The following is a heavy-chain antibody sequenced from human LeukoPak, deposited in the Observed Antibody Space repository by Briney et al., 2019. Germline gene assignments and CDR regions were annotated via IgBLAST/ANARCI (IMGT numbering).Heavy chain of an antibody. D-gene: IGHD4-17*01. J-gene: IGHJ4*02. CDR1: GHTFTSYG. CDR3: ARGVDYGDYYFPTDY. CDR2: ISAYNGNT. Sequence: ASVKVSCKASGHTFTSYGISWVRQAPGQGLEWMGWISAYNGNTNYAQKLQGRVTMTTDTSTSTAYMELRSLRSDDTAVYYCARGVDYGDYYFPTDYWGQGTLVTVSS. V-gene: IGHV1-18*01.